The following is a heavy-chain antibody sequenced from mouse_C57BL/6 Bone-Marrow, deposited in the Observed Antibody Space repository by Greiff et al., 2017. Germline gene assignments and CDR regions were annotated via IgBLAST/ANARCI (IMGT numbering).Heavy chain of an antibody. CDR2: IAPASGNN. CDR3: AIYPFAY. Sequence: VHVKQSVAELVRPGASVKLSCTASGFNIKNTYMHWVKQRPEQGLEWLGRIAPASGNNQYAPKFQGKATIPADTSSNTAYLQLSSLTSEDTAIYYCAIYPFAYWGQGTLVTVSA. J-gene: IGHJ3*01. D-gene: IGHD2-1*01. CDR1: GFNIKNTY. V-gene: IGHV14-3*01.